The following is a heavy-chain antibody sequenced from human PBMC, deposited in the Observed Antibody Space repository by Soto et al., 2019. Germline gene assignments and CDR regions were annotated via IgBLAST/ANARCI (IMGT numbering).Heavy chain of an antibody. Sequence: QVQLVQSGAELKKPGSSVKVSCKASGDTFSFYTINWVRQAPGLGLERMGRVNPILSMSNYAQKFQGRVTMTADKSTSTAYMELRSLRSEDTAFYYCATSYGSGYRAFDYWGQGALVTLSS. V-gene: IGHV1-69*02. CDR3: ATSYGSGYRAFDY. J-gene: IGHJ4*02. CDR1: GDTFSFYT. CDR2: VNPILSMS. D-gene: IGHD3-10*01.